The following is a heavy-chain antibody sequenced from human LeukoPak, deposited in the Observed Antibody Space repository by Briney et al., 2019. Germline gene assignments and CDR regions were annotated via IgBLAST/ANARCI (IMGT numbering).Heavy chain of an antibody. Sequence: KSGGSLRLSCAASGFTFSSFWMTWVRQAPGKGLEWVASIGPTGSDRYHADSIKGRFTISRDNANNFLYLQMNSLRAEDTAVYYCATETNGRHYDYWGQGTLLTVSS. CDR1: GFTFSSFW. J-gene: IGHJ4*02. CDR3: ATETNGRHYDY. CDR2: IGPTGSDR. V-gene: IGHV3-21*06. D-gene: IGHD1-14*01.